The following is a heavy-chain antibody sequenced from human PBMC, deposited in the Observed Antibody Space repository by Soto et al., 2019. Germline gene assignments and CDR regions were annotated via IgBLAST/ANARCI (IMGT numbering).Heavy chain of an antibody. J-gene: IGHJ6*02. CDR2: IYPGDSDS. Sequence: PGESLKISCKGSGDSFTSYWIAWVRQMPGKGLEWMGIIYPGDSDSRYSPSFQGQVTISADKSINTAYMQWSSLKASDTAMYYCARTNWNDGYYYHGMDVWGQGTTVTVSS. CDR3: ARTNWNDGYYYHGMDV. CDR1: GDSFTSYW. V-gene: IGHV5-51*01. D-gene: IGHD1-1*01.